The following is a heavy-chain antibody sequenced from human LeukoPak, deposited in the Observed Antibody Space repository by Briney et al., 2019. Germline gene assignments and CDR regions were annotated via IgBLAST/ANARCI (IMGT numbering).Heavy chain of an antibody. CDR3: AKSSGARGGDDY. CDR2: IKQDGSEK. CDR1: GFTLSSYW. D-gene: IGHD3-10*01. Sequence: GGSLRLSCAASGFTLSSYWMSWVRQAPGKGLEWVANIKQDGSEKYYVDSVKGRSTISRDNAKNSLYLQMNSLRAEDTAVYYCAKSSGARGGDDYWGQGTLVTVSS. J-gene: IGHJ4*02. V-gene: IGHV3-7*01.